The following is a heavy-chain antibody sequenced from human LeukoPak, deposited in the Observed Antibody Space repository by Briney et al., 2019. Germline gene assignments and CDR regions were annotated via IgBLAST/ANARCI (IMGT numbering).Heavy chain of an antibody. CDR3: ARAGFTFSDYFGSFFDY. CDR1: GFTSSNYW. V-gene: IGHV3-7*01. Sequence: PGGSLRLSCAASGFTSSNYWMSWVRQAPGKGLEWVANIKQDGSEKYYVDSVKGRFTISRDNAKNSLYLQMNSLRAEDTAVYYCARAGFTFSDYFGSFFDYWGQGTLVTVSS. CDR2: IKQDGSEK. D-gene: IGHD3-10*01. J-gene: IGHJ4*02.